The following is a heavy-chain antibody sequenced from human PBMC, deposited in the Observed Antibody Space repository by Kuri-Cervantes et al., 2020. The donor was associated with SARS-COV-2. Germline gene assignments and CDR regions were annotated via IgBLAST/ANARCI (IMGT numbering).Heavy chain of an antibody. CDR2: INHSGST. Sequence: GSLRLSCAVYGGSFSGYYWSWIRQPPGKGLEWIGEINHSGSTNYNPSLKSRVTMSVDTSKNQFSLKLSSVTAADTAVYYCARDPLGITFGGVIVDAFDIWGQGTMVTVSS. V-gene: IGHV4-34*01. CDR1: GGSFSGYY. D-gene: IGHD3-16*02. J-gene: IGHJ3*02. CDR3: ARDPLGITFGGVIVDAFDI.